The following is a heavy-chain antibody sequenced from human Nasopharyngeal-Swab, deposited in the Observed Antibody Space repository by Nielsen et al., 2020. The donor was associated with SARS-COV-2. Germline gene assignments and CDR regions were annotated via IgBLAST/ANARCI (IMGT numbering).Heavy chain of an antibody. V-gene: IGHV3-48*03. Sequence: GESLKISCAASGFTLSSYEMNWVRQAPGKGLEWVSYISSSGSTIYYADSVKGRFTISRDNAKNSLYLQMNSLRAEDTAVYYCARSHTSITIFGVVTYYGMDVWGQGTTVTVSS. CDR1: GFTLSSYE. CDR2: ISSSGSTI. CDR3: ARSHTSITIFGVVTYYGMDV. D-gene: IGHD3-3*01. J-gene: IGHJ6*02.